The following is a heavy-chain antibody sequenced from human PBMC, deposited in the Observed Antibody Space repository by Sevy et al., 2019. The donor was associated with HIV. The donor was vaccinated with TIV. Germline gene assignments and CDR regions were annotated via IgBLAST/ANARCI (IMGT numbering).Heavy chain of an antibody. V-gene: IGHV1-8*01. Sequence: ASVKVSCKASGYTFTGYDINWVRQATGQGLEWMGWMNPNSGNTGYAQKFQGRVTMTRNTSISTAYMELSSLRSEDTAVYYCARVLVGATTTGSGWFDPWGQGTLVTVSS. CDR3: ARVLVGATTTGSGWFDP. D-gene: IGHD1-26*01. CDR1: GYTFTGYD. CDR2: MNPNSGNT. J-gene: IGHJ5*02.